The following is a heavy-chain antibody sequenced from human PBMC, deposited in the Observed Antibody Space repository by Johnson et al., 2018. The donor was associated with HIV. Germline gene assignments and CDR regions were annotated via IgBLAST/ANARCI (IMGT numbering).Heavy chain of an antibody. J-gene: IGHJ3*02. CDR2: ISYDGSKK. Sequence: QVQLVESGGCVVQPGRSLRLSCAASGFTFSSYGMHWVRQAPGKGLEWVEVISYDGSKKYYADSVKGRFTISRDNAKNSLYLQMNSRRAEDTAVYYCARVEHSDAFDIWGQGTMVTVSS. D-gene: IGHD1/OR15-1a*01. V-gene: IGHV3-30*03. CDR1: GFTFSSYG. CDR3: ARVEHSDAFDI.